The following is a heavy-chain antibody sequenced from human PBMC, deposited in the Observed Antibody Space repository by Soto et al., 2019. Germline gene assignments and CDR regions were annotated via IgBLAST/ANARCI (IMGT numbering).Heavy chain of an antibody. CDR3: GLEPTGTGGFDH. V-gene: IGHV1-2*02. CDR1: GHTFTGHH. CDR2: INLDIGDT. Sequence: VASVKVSCKASGHTFTGHHMHWVRQTPGQGLQWMGCINLDIGDTRYAQKFQGRVTTTRDTSIATVYMELSGLRSDDTAVYYCGLEPTGTGGFDHWRQGTLVTVSS. D-gene: IGHD7-27*01. J-gene: IGHJ4*02.